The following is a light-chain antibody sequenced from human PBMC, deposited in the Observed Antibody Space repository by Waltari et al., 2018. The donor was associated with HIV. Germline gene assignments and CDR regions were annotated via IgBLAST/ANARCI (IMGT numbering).Light chain of an antibody. J-gene: IGLJ2*01. CDR2: QDS. CDR1: KLGDKY. V-gene: IGLV3-1*01. Sequence: SYELTKPPSVSVSPGQTASINCSGDKLGDKYACWYQQKPGQSPVLVIYQDSKRPSGIPDRFSGSNSGNTATLTISGTQAMDEADYYCQAWDSSTAVFGGGTKLTVL. CDR3: QAWDSSTAV.